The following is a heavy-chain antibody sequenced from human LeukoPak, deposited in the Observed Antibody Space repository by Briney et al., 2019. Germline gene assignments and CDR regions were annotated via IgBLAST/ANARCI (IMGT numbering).Heavy chain of an antibody. CDR1: GFTFSSYG. CDR3: AREERSHRIAADIFDY. CDR2: ISYDGSNK. D-gene: IGHD6-13*01. Sequence: PGRSLRLSCAASGFTFSSYGMHWVRQAPGKGLEWVAVISYDGSNKYYADSVKGRFTISRDNSKNTLYLQMNSLRAEDAAVYYCAREERSHRIAADIFDYWGQGTLVTVSS. J-gene: IGHJ4*02. V-gene: IGHV3-30*03.